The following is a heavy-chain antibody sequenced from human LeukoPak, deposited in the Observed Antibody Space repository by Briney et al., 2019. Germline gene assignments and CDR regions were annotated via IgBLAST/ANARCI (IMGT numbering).Heavy chain of an antibody. CDR3: ARDQSSSPRYYYYYYMDV. D-gene: IGHD6-6*01. V-gene: IGHV3-21*01. Sequence: PGGSLRLSCAASGFTFSSYEMNWVRQAPGKGLEWVSSISSSSSYIYYADSVKGRFTISRDNAKNSLYLQMNSLRAEDTAVYYCARDQSSSPRYYYYYYMDVWGKGTTVTVSS. J-gene: IGHJ6*03. CDR1: GFTFSSYE. CDR2: ISSSSSYI.